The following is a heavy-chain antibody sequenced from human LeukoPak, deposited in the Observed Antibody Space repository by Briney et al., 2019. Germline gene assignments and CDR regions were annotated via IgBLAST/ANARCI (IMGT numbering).Heavy chain of an antibody. CDR2: FDPENGDT. CDR1: GYTFTGYY. Sequence: ASVKVSCKASGYTFTGYYIHWVRQATGKGLEWMGGFDPENGDTIYAQNFEGRVTMTEDTSIDTAYMELSSLRSEDTAVYYCATDDPRDFDWLPLDSWGQGTLVTVSS. D-gene: IGHD3-9*01. V-gene: IGHV1-24*01. CDR3: ATDDPRDFDWLPLDS. J-gene: IGHJ4*02.